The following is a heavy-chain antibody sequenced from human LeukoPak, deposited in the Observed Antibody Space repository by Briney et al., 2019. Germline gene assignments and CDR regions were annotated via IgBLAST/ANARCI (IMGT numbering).Heavy chain of an antibody. J-gene: IGHJ4*02. V-gene: IGHV1-2*02. CDR3: ARDLLDIVATIPPRGY. D-gene: IGHD5-12*01. CDR2: INPNSGGT. Sequence: GASVKVSCKASGYTFTVYYMHWVRQAPGQGLEWMGWINPNSGGTNYAQKFQGRGTMTRDTSISTAYMELSRLRSDDTAVYYCARDLLDIVATIPPRGYWGQGTLVTVSS. CDR1: GYTFTVYY.